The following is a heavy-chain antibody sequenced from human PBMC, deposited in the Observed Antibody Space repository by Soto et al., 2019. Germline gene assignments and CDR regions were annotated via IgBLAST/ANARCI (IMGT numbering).Heavy chain of an antibody. CDR1: GFTFSRFA. Sequence: QVHLVESGGGVVQPGKSLRLSCAASGFTFSRFAINWVRQTPGKGLEWVAVVSYDASNKMYADSVKGRFTTSRDNFRNMVFLKMSSLSAEDTAIYYCARGGENNFWSGFPDYWGQGTLVTVSS. D-gene: IGHD3-3*01. CDR3: ARGGENNFWSGFPDY. J-gene: IGHJ4*02. CDR2: VSYDASNK. V-gene: IGHV3-30-3*01.